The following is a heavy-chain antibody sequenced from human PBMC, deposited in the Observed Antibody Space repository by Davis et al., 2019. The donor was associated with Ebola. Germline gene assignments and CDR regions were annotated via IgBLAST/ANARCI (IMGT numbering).Heavy chain of an antibody. V-gene: IGHV3-49*03. J-gene: IGHJ4*02. Sequence: GESLKISCTASGFTFGDYAMSWFRQAPGKGLEWVGFIRSKAYGGTTEYAAYVKGRFTISRDDSKSIAYLQMNSLKTEDTAVYYFTTRTTYCSGGSCYSDYWGQGTLVTVSS. CDR1: GFTFGDYA. CDR2: IRSKAYGGTT. D-gene: IGHD2-15*01. CDR3: TTRTTYCSGGSCYSDY.